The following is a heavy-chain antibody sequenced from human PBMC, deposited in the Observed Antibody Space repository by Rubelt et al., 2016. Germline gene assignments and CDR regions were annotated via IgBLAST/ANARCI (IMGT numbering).Heavy chain of an antibody. J-gene: IGHJ4*02. CDR1: GFTFSSYA. V-gene: IGHV3-30*04. CDR3: ARDSGIYDSSGNYID. CDR2: ISYDGSNK. D-gene: IGHD3-22*01. Sequence: RSLRLSCAASGFTFSSYAMHWVRQAPGKGLEWVAVISYDGSNKYYADSVKGRFTISRDNSKNTLYLQMNSLRAEDTAVYYCARDSGIYDSSGNYIDWGQGTLVTVSS.